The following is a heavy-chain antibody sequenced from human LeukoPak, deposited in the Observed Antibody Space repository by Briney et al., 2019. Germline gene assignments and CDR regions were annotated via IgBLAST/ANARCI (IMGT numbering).Heavy chain of an antibody. D-gene: IGHD3-22*01. V-gene: IGHV3-30*18. CDR2: ISYDGSNK. Sequence: PGRSLRLSCAASGFTFSSYGMHWVRQAPGKGLKWVAVISYDGSNKYYADSVKGRFTISRDNSKNTLYLQMNSLRAEDTAVYYCAKDEAEPYYYDSSGYCDYWGQGTLVTVSS. CDR3: AKDEAEPYYYDSSGYCDY. J-gene: IGHJ4*02. CDR1: GFTFSSYG.